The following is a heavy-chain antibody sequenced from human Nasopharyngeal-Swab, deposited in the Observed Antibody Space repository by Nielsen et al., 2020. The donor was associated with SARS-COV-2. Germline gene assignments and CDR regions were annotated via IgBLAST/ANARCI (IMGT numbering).Heavy chain of an antibody. V-gene: IGHV1-46*01. Sequence: ASVKVSCKASGYTFTSYYMHWVRQAPGQGLEWMGRINPSGGSTSYAQKFQGRVPLTRDPSTRTVSLELSSLRSEDTAVYSCARKYYYDSSGFNYWGQGTLVTVSS. CDR2: INPSGGST. D-gene: IGHD3-22*01. CDR3: ARKYYYDSSGFNY. J-gene: IGHJ4*02. CDR1: GYTFTSYY.